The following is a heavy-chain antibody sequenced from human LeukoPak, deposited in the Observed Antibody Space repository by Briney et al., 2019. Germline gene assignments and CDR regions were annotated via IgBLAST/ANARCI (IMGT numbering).Heavy chain of an antibody. D-gene: IGHD6-19*01. Sequence: PSETLSLTCTISGGPISTYYWSWIRQPPGKGLEWIGYVYHSGSTNYNPSLKSRVTISVDTSKKQFSLRLSSVTAADTAVYYCARHTYNSGWYYFDYWGQGTLVTVSS. CDR2: VYHSGST. V-gene: IGHV4-59*08. J-gene: IGHJ4*02. CDR1: GGPISTYY. CDR3: ARHTYNSGWYYFDY.